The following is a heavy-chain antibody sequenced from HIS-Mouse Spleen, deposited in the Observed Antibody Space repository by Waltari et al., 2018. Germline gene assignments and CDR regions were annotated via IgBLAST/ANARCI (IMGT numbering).Heavy chain of an antibody. V-gene: IGHV4-39*07. CDR2: IYYSGST. CDR3: AREIPYSSSWYDWYFDL. CDR1: GGSISIRSYY. D-gene: IGHD6-13*01. Sequence: QLQLQESGPGLVKPSETLSLTCPVSGGSISIRSYYRGWIRQPPGKGLEWIGSIYYSGSTYYNPSLKSRVTISVDTSKNQFSLKLSSVTAADTAVYYCAREIPYSSSWYDWYFDLWGRGTLVTVSS. J-gene: IGHJ2*01.